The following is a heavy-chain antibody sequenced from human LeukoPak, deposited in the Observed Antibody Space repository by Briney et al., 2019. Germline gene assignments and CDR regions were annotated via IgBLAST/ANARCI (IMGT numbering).Heavy chain of an antibody. D-gene: IGHD3-10*01. Sequence: ASVKVSCKASGYTFTGYYMHWVRQAPGQGLEWMGWINPNSGGTNYAQKFQGRVTMTRDTSISTAYMELSRLRSGDTAVYYCARLMPSITRGGYNWFDPWGQGTLVTVSS. CDR1: GYTFTGYY. CDR2: INPNSGGT. CDR3: ARLMPSITRGGYNWFDP. J-gene: IGHJ5*02. V-gene: IGHV1-2*02.